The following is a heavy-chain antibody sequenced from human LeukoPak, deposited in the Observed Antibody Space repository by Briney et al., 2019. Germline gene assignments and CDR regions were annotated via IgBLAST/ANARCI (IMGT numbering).Heavy chain of an antibody. CDR2: IKQDGSVK. CDR3: ARSGRRGYSYGYRFKYYFDY. V-gene: IGHV3-7*01. J-gene: IGHJ4*02. CDR1: GFTFSSYW. D-gene: IGHD5-18*01. Sequence: GGSLRLSCAASGFTFSSYWMTWVRQAPGKGLEWVANIKQDGSVKYYVDSVKGRFTISRDNSKNTLYLQMNTLRAEDTAVYYCARSGRRGYSYGYRFKYYFDYWGQGTLVTVSS.